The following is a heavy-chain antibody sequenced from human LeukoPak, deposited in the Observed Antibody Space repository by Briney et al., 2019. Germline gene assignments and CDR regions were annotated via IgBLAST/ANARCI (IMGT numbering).Heavy chain of an antibody. V-gene: IGHV4-39*07. CDR2: INHSGST. J-gene: IGHJ6*03. CDR3: ARLREEAAAGPYYYYMDV. CDR1: GGSISSSSYY. Sequence: SETLSLTCTVSGGSISSSSYYWGWIRQPPGKGLEWIGEINHSGSTNYNPSLKSRVTISVDTSKNQFSLKLSSVTAADTAVYYCARLREEAAAGPYYYYMDVWGKGTTVTISS. D-gene: IGHD6-13*01.